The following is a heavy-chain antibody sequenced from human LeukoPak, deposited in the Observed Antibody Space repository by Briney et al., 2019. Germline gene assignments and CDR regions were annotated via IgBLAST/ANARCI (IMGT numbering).Heavy chain of an antibody. J-gene: IGHJ4*02. Sequence: GGSLRLSCGASGFTFSSYAMTWVRQAPGTGLEWVSATSGNGGSTYYADSVKGRFTISRDNSKNTLYLQMNSLRAEDTAVYYCAKEVIGSGSSRFDYWGQGTLVTVSS. CDR2: TSGNGGST. CDR3: AKEVIGSGSSRFDY. D-gene: IGHD6-19*01. V-gene: IGHV3-23*01. CDR1: GFTFSSYA.